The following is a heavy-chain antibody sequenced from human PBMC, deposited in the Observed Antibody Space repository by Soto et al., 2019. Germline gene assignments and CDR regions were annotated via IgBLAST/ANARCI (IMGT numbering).Heavy chain of an antibody. Sequence: QVQLQESGPGLGKPSQTLSLTCTVSGGSISSGDYYWSWIRQPPGKGLEWIGYIYYSGSTYYNPSLKSRVTISGDTSKNPFSLKLSSVTAADTAVYYCARDNFSGGIDYWGPGTLVTVSS. CDR3: ARDNFSGGIDY. CDR2: IYYSGST. V-gene: IGHV4-30-4*01. D-gene: IGHD2-15*01. CDR1: GGSISSGDYY. J-gene: IGHJ4*02.